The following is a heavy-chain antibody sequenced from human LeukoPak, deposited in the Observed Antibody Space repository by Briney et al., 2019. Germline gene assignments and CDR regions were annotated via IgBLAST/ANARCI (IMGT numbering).Heavy chain of an antibody. CDR2: IYSSGST. V-gene: IGHV4-39*07. CDR3: ARVYYSSSYDYWYFDL. D-gene: IGHD6-13*01. J-gene: IGHJ2*01. CDR1: GGFISSSSYY. Sequence: SETLSLTCTVSGGFISSSSYYWGWIRQPPGKGLEWIGSIYSSGSTYYNPSLKSRVTISVDTSKNQFSLKLSSVTAADTAVYYCARVYYSSSYDYWYFDLWGRGTLVTVSS.